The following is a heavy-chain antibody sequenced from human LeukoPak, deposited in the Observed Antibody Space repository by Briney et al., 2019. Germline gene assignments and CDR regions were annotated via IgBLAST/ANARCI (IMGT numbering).Heavy chain of an antibody. Sequence: GGSLRLSCAASGFTFSSYSMNWVRQAPGKGLEWVSSISSSSYIYYADSVKGRFTISRDNAKNSLYLQMNSLRAEDTAVYYCARVQTFWSGYYTGTSFDYWGQGTLVTVSS. CDR3: ARVQTFWSGYYTGTSFDY. CDR1: GFTFSSYS. J-gene: IGHJ4*02. D-gene: IGHD3-3*01. V-gene: IGHV3-21*01. CDR2: ISSSSYI.